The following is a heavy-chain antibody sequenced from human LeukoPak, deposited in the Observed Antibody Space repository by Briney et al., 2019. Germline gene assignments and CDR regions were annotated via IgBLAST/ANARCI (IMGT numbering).Heavy chain of an antibody. D-gene: IGHD3-3*01. V-gene: IGHV3-74*01. Sequence: GGSLRLSCAASGFTFSSYAMSWVRQAPGKGLVWVSRIKSDGSTNYADSVKGRFTISRDNAKNTLSLQMNSLRPEDTGVYYCARAPSEIGGYYPEYFRHWGQGTLVTVSS. CDR3: ARAPSEIGGYYPEYFRH. CDR2: IKSDGST. J-gene: IGHJ1*01. CDR1: GFTFSSYA.